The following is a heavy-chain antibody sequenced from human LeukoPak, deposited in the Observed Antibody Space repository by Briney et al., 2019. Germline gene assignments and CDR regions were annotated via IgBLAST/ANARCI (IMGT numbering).Heavy chain of an antibody. CDR2: INHSGST. J-gene: IGHJ6*03. Sequence: SETLSLTCTVSVGSISSYYWSWIRQPPGKGLEWIGEINHSGSTNYNPSLKSRVTISVDTSKNQFSLKLSSVTAADTAVYYCARGDYGGTYYYYYYMDVWGKGTTVTVSS. D-gene: IGHD4-23*01. CDR1: VGSISSYY. V-gene: IGHV4-34*01. CDR3: ARGDYGGTYYYYYYMDV.